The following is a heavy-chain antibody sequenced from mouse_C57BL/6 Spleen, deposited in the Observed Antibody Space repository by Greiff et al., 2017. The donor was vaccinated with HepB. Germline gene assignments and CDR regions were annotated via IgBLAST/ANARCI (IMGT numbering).Heavy chain of an antibody. D-gene: IGHD1-1*01. CDR1: GYTFTSYW. CDR2: IDPNSGGT. CDR3: AKGYGSSYVWFAY. V-gene: IGHV1-72*01. J-gene: IGHJ3*01. Sequence: QVQLQQPGAELVKPGASVKLSCKASGYTFTSYWMPWVKQRPGRGLEWIGRIDPNSGGTKYNEKFKSKATLTVDKPSSTAYMQLSSLTSEDSAVYDCAKGYGSSYVWFAYWGQGTLVTVSA.